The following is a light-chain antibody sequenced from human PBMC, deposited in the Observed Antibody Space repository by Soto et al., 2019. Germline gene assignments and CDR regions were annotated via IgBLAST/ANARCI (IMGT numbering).Light chain of an antibody. CDR3: QQYHNWPVT. Sequence: EIMMTQSPATPSLSPGERVTFSCRASQSVSTRLAWYQHKPGQAPRLLISGASTGATGIPPRFSGSGSGTDFTLTVNSLQSEDIAVYYCQQYHNWPVTFGGGTKVDIK. J-gene: IGKJ4*01. CDR1: QSVSTR. CDR2: GAS. V-gene: IGKV3-15*01.